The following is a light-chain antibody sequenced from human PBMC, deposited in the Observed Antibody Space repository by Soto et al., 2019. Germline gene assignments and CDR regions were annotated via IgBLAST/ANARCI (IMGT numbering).Light chain of an antibody. CDR1: SSDVAKYDY. Sequence: QSALTQPVSVSGSPGQSITISCTGTSSDVAKYDYVSWYQEHPGKAPKLLMYDVNNRPSGLSDRFSGSKSGNTASLTISGLQTEDEADYYCSSYSSSSTLYVFGTGTKVTVL. CDR2: DVN. V-gene: IGLV2-14*01. J-gene: IGLJ1*01. CDR3: SSYSSSSTLYV.